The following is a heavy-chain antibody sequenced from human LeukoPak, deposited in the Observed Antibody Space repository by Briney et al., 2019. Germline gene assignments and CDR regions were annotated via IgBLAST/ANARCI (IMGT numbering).Heavy chain of an antibody. J-gene: IGHJ5*01. CDR3: AREFGSGSYYNFDS. D-gene: IGHD3-10*01. Sequence: GASVKVSCKASGYFFSDYYIHWVRQAPGQGLEWMGWINPNTGDRTYAQKFQGRITMTRDMAITTAFMELTNLKSDDMAFYFCAREFGSGSYYNFDSWGQGTLVTVSS. V-gene: IGHV1-2*02. CDR1: GYFFSDYY. CDR2: INPNTGDR.